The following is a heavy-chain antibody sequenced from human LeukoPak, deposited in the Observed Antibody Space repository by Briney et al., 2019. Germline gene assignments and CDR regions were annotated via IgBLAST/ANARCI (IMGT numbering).Heavy chain of an antibody. J-gene: IGHJ3*02. CDR2: VSYDGSNK. CDR1: GFTFSSYG. V-gene: IGHV3-30*03. CDR3: ASRGRITVAFDI. Sequence: PGRSLRLSCAASGFTFSSYGMHWVRHAPGKGLEWVAVVSYDGSNKYYADFVKGRFDISRDNSKNPLYLQMNSLRAEDTAVYYCASRGRITVAFDIWGQGTMVTVSS. D-gene: IGHD3-10*01.